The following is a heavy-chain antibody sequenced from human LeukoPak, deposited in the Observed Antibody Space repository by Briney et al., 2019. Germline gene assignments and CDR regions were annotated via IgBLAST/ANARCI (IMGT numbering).Heavy chain of an antibody. J-gene: IGHJ6*03. CDR3: ASGPIAARRGFDYYYYMDV. CDR1: GFTFSSYG. D-gene: IGHD6-6*01. Sequence: GGSLRLSCAASGFTFSSYGMSWVRQAPGKGLEWVSAISGSGGSTYYADSVKGRFTISRENSKNTLYLQMNSLRAEDTAVYYCASGPIAARRGFDYYYYMDVWGKGTTVTVSS. CDR2: ISGSGGST. V-gene: IGHV3-23*01.